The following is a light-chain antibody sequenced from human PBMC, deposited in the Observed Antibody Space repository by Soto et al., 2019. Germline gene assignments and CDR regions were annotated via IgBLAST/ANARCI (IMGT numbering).Light chain of an antibody. CDR1: RNIITW. Sequence: DIQMTQSPSTLSASIGDRVTIACRASRNIITWLAWYQQRPGKAPRLLIYKASSLESGVPSRFSGSGSGTEFTLTISSLQPDDFATYYCQQYNGSSTFGQGTKVDI. CDR2: KAS. J-gene: IGKJ1*01. V-gene: IGKV1-5*03. CDR3: QQYNGSST.